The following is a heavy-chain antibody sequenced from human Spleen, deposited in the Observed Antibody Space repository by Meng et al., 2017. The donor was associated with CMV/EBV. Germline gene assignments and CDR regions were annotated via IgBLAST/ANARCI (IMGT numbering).Heavy chain of an antibody. CDR2: IDTDTGNP. CDR3: AREGDSGTYQY. Sequence: QVQGLQSGSELKKPGASVKVSCKASGYTFTRYAMNWVRQAPGQGLEWMGWIDTDTGNPTYAQGFTGRFVFSLDTSVNTAYLQISSLKAEDTAVYYCAREGDSGTYQYWGQGTLVTVSS. CDR1: GYTFTRYA. D-gene: IGHD1-26*01. V-gene: IGHV7-4-1*02. J-gene: IGHJ4*02.